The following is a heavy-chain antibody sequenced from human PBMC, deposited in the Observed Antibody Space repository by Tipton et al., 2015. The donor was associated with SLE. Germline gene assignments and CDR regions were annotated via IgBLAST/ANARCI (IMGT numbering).Heavy chain of an antibody. CDR3: ARGSYRFDY. Sequence: TLSLTCTVSGGSIRSYYWSWIRQPPGKGLEWIGYIYHSGSTNYSPSLESRVSISVDPTKNQFSLKLTSVTAADTAVYYCARGSYRFDYWGQGTLVTVSS. D-gene: IGHD3-16*02. J-gene: IGHJ4*02. CDR2: IYHSGST. V-gene: IGHV4-59*01. CDR1: GGSIRSYY.